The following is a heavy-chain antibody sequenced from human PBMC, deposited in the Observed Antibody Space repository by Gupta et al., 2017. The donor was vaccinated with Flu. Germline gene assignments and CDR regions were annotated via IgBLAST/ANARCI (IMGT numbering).Heavy chain of an antibody. D-gene: IGHD3-16*01. V-gene: IGHV4-39*01. CDR3: ARRISYGKTFDY. Sequence: QLQLQESGPGLAHPSETLSLTCAVSGGSTSSSNYIWGWIRQPPGKGLEWIGSINYSGTAYYNPSLKSRVTISLDTSMNQVSLKLSSVTAADMAVYYCARRISYGKTFDYWGQGTLVAVSS. J-gene: IGHJ4*02. CDR1: GGSTSSSNYI. CDR2: INYSGTA.